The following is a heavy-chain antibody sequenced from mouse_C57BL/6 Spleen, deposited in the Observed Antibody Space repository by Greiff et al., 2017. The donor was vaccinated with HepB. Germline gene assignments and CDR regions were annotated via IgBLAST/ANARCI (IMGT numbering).Heavy chain of an antibody. CDR1: GYAFSSSW. CDR3: ARSDDYFDY. Sequence: VQLQQSGPELVKPGASVKISCKASGYAFSSSWMNWVKQRPGKGLEWTGRIYPGDGDTNYNGKFKGKATLTADKSSSTAYMQLSSLTSEDSAVYFCARSDDYFDYWGQGTTLTVSS. CDR2: IYPGDGDT. V-gene: IGHV1-82*01. J-gene: IGHJ2*01.